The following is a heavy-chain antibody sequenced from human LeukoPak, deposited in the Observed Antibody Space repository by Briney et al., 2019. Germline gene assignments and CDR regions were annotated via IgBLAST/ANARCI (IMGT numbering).Heavy chain of an antibody. CDR2: IRYDGSNK. Sequence: GGSLRLSCAASGFSFSSYGMHWVRQAPGKGLEWVAFIRYDGSNKYYADSVKGRFTISRDNAKNSLYLQMNSLRAEDTAVYYCARDSADYYGSGSYYNEYYFDYWGQGTLVTVSS. CDR1: GFSFSSYG. J-gene: IGHJ4*02. CDR3: ARDSADYYGSGSYYNEYYFDY. D-gene: IGHD3-10*01. V-gene: IGHV3-30*02.